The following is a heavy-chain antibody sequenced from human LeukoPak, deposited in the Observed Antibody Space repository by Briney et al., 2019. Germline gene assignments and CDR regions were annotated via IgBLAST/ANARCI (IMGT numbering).Heavy chain of an antibody. D-gene: IGHD2-21*01. CDR2: IRYDGSNK. V-gene: IGHV3-30*02. Sequence: GGSLRLSCAASGFTFSSYGMHWVRQAPGKGLEWVAFIRYDGSNKYYADSVKGRFTISRDNAKNSLYLQMNSLRAEDTAVYYCARGNLIAAIGGAFDIWGQGTMVTVSS. J-gene: IGHJ3*02. CDR3: ARGNLIAAIGGAFDI. CDR1: GFTFSSYG.